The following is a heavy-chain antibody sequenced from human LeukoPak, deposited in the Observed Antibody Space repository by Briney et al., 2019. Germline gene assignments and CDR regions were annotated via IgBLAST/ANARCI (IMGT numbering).Heavy chain of an antibody. CDR1: GGSISSSSYY. J-gene: IGHJ3*02. D-gene: IGHD2-15*01. CDR2: IYYTGST. V-gene: IGHV4-39*07. CDR3: ASDRIEVDAFDI. Sequence: SETLSLTCTVSGGSISSSSYYWGWIRQPPGKGLEWIGNIYYTGSTYYNASLQSRVTISIDMSKNQFSLKLSSVTAADTAVYYCASDRIEVDAFDIWGQGTMVTVSS.